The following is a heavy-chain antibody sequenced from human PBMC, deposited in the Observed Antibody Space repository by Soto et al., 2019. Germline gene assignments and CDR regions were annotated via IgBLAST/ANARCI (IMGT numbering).Heavy chain of an antibody. CDR1: GFTFSSYG. CDR3: ARAYYYDSSGYCGY. D-gene: IGHD3-22*01. V-gene: IGHV3-33*01. Sequence: GGSLRLSCAAPGFTFSSYGMHWVRQAPGKGLEWVAVIWYDGSNKYYADSVKGRFTISRDNSKNTLYLQMNSLRAEDTAVYYCARAYYYDSSGYCGYWGQGTLVTVSS. J-gene: IGHJ4*02. CDR2: IWYDGSNK.